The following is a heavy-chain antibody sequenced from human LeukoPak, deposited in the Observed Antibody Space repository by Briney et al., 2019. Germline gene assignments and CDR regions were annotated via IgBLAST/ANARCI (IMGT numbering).Heavy chain of an antibody. CDR1: GFTFNSFA. V-gene: IGHV3-23*01. J-gene: IGHJ4*02. CDR2: ISGSDGSS. D-gene: IGHD3-16*02. Sequence: PGGSLRLSCAASGFTFNSFAMNWVRQAAWKRLECVSSISGSDGSSHYADFVKGRFTISRDNSKNTLHLQMNSLRAEDTAVYYCAKSLGVGGYTRYKGFDQWGQGTLVTVSS. CDR3: AKSLGVGGYTRYKGFDQ.